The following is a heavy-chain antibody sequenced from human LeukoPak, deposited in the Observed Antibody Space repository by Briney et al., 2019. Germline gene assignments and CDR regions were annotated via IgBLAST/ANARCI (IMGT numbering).Heavy chain of an antibody. J-gene: IGHJ5*02. CDR1: GGTFSSYA. D-gene: IGHD3-10*01. CDR3: ARGRITMVRGADWFDP. Sequence: ASVKVSCTASGGTFSSYAISWVRQAPGQGLEWMGGIIPIFGTANYALKFQGRVTITADESTSTAYMELSSLRSEDTAVYYCARGRITMVRGADWFDPWGQGTLVTVSS. CDR2: IIPIFGTA. V-gene: IGHV1-69*13.